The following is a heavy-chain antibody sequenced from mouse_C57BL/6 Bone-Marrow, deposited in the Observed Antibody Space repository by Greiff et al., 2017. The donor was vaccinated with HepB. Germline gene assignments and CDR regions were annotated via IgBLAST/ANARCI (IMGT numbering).Heavy chain of an antibody. CDR1: GFNIKNTY. CDR2: IDPANGNT. V-gene: IGHV14-3*01. CDR3: ARGLLYYVSSYYAMDY. J-gene: IGHJ4*01. Sequence: VQLKQSVAELVRPGASVKLSCTASGFNIKNTYMHWVKQRPEQGLEWIGRIDPANGNTKYAPKFQGKATITADTSSNTAYLQLSSLTSEDTAIYYCARGLLYYVSSYYAMDYWGQGTSVTVSS. D-gene: IGHD1-1*01.